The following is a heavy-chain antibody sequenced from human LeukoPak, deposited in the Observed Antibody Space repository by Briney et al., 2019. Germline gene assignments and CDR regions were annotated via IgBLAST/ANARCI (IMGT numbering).Heavy chain of an antibody. CDR3: ARGPSVLDSSGYYNWFDP. CDR2: INPNSGGT. CDR1: GYTFTGYY. V-gene: IGHV1-2*02. Sequence: ASVKVSCKASGYTFTGYYMHWVRQAPGQGLEWMGWINPNSGGTSYAQKFQGRVTMTRDTSISTAYMELSRLRSDDTAVYYCARGPSVLDSSGYYNWFDPWGQGTLVTVSS. D-gene: IGHD3-22*01. J-gene: IGHJ5*02.